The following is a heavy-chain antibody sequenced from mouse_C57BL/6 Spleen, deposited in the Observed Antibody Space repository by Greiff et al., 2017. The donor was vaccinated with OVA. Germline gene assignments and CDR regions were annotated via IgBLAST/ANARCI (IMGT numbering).Heavy chain of an antibody. V-gene: IGHV5-17*01. J-gene: IGHJ2*01. CDR3: ARTPPGNYFDY. Sequence: EVKLMESGGGLVKPGGSLKLSCAASGFTFSDYGMHWVRQAPEKGLEWVAYISSGSSTIYYADTVKGRFTISRDNAKNTLFLQMTSLRSEDTAMYYCARTPPGNYFDYWGQGTTLTVSS. CDR1: GFTFSDYG. CDR2: ISSGSSTI.